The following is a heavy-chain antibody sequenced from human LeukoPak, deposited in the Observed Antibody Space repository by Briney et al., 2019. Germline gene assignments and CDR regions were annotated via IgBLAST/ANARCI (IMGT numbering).Heavy chain of an antibody. D-gene: IGHD2-15*01. CDR3: ARVAAKTVDY. Sequence: PSETLSLTCTVSGYSISSGYYWGWIRQPPGKGLEWIGTIYYSGSTNYNPSLKSRVTISVDTSKNQFSLKLSSVTAADTAVYCARVAAKTVDYWGQGTLLTVSS. CDR2: IYYSGST. CDR1: GYSISSGYY. V-gene: IGHV4-38-2*02. J-gene: IGHJ4*02.